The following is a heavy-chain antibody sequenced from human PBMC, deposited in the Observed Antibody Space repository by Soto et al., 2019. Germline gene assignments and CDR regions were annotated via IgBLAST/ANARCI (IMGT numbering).Heavy chain of an antibody. V-gene: IGHV3-53*02. J-gene: IGHJ6*02. CDR2: IYSDGST. Sequence: EVQLVETGGGLIQPGGSLRLSCAASGLTVSTNYLSWVRQAPGKGLEWVSIIYSDGSTFYGGSLRGRFTISRDNSKNTLYLQMDSLRAEDTAVYYCARARDSTTETRINTMDVWGQGTTVTVSS. CDR3: ARARDSTTETRINTMDV. D-gene: IGHD4-4*01. CDR1: GLTVSTNY.